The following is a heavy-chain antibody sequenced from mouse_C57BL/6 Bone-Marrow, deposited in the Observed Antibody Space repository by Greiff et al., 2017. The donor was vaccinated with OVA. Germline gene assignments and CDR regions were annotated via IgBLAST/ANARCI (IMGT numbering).Heavy chain of an antibody. CDR2: IDPENGDT. D-gene: IGHD1-1*01. J-gene: IGHJ2*01. CDR3: TSEGSMYYSDY. CDR1: GFNIKDDY. V-gene: IGHV14-4*01. Sequence: VQLQQSGAELVRPGASVKLSCTASGFNIKDDYMHWVKQRPEQGLEWIGWIDPENGDTEYASKFQGKATITADTSSNTAYLQLSSLTSEDTAVYYCTSEGSMYYSDYWGQGTTLTVSS.